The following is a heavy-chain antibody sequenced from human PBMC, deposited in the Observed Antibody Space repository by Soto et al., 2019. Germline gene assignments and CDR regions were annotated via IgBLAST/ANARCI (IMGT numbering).Heavy chain of an antibody. J-gene: IGHJ6*02. Sequence: SETLSLTCTVSGGSISSGDYYWSWIRQPPGKGLEWIGYIYYSGSTNYNPSLKSRVTISVDTSKNQFSLKLSSVTAADTAVYYCARGRGVLRYPYYYGMDVWGQGTTVTVSS. CDR3: ARGRGVLRYPYYYGMDV. D-gene: IGHD3-9*01. CDR2: IYYSGST. V-gene: IGHV4-61*08. CDR1: GGSISSGDYY.